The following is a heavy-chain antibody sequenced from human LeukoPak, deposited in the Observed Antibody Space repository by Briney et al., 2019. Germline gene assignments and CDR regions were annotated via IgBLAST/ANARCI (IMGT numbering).Heavy chain of an antibody. CDR1: GYSISSGYY. Sequence: SETLSLTCVVSGYSISSGYYWGWIRQPPGKGLEWIGSIYPGGNTYYNPSLKSRVTISVDTSRNQFSQKLSSVTAADTAVYYCVGGSGYSGVWGQGTLVTVSS. J-gene: IGHJ4*02. CDR3: VGGSGYSGV. V-gene: IGHV4-38-2*01. D-gene: IGHD5-18*01. CDR2: IYPGGNT.